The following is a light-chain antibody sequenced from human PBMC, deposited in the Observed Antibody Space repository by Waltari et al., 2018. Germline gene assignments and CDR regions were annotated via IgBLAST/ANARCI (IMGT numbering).Light chain of an antibody. V-gene: IGLV3-1*01. Sequence: SSELTQPPSVSVSPGQTASITCSGDILGSKYASWYQHKPGQSPLLVIYQDIYRPSGVPGRLSGSKCGNTATLAIGGTQAMDDADYYCQALGSNRWVFGGGTKLTVL. J-gene: IGLJ3*02. CDR3: QALGSNRWV. CDR2: QDI. CDR1: ILGSKY.